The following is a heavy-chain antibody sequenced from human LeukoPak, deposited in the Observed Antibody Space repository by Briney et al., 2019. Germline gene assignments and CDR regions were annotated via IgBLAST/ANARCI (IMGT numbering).Heavy chain of an antibody. CDR1: GYTFTSYG. V-gene: IGHV1-2*02. J-gene: IGHJ4*02. CDR2: INPNNGDT. D-gene: IGHD3-9*01. Sequence: ASVKVSCKASGYTFTSYGISWVRQAPGQGLEWMGWINPNNGDTNYVQKFQGRVTMTRDTSISTAYMELTRLRSDDTAVYYCAREGSYDILTGYQDYWGQGTLVTVSS. CDR3: AREGSYDILTGYQDY.